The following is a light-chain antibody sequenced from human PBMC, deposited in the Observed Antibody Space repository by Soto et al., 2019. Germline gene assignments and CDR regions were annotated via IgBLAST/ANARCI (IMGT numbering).Light chain of an antibody. CDR2: EDT. V-gene: IGLV2-23*01. CDR3: CSYVGSSTHVV. J-gene: IGLJ2*01. Sequence: QSALTQPASVSGSPGQSITISCTGTSSDVGSYNLVSWYQHHPGKAPKLMIYEDTKRPSGVSNRFSGSKSGNTASLTISGLQAEDEADYYCCSYVGSSTHVVFAGGTKLTVL. CDR1: SSDVGSYNL.